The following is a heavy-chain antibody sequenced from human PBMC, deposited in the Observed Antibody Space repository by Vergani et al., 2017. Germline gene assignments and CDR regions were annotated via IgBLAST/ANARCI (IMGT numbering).Heavy chain of an antibody. CDR2: ISGSGVSA. D-gene: IGHD6-13*01. V-gene: IGHV3-23*01. Sequence: EVQLLESGGGLVQPGGSLRLTCAASEFTFSNYAMNWVRQAPGKGLEWVSGISGSGVSAYYTDSVKGRFTISRDNSKNMLYLQMNSLRAEDTAVYYCAKDPGYSSSWWSPWGQGTLVTVSS. CDR1: EFTFSNYA. CDR3: AKDPGYSSSWWSP. J-gene: IGHJ5*02.